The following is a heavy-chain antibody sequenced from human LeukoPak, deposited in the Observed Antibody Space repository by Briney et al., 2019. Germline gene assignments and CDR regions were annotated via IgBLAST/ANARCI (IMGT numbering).Heavy chain of an antibody. Sequence: SETLSLTCAVSGGSFSGYYWSWIRQPPGKGVEWIGEIIHSGSTTYNPSLNSRVTISVDTSKNPFSLKLSSVTAADTAVYYCARDSIVVVPAAQNWFDPWGQGTLVTVSS. J-gene: IGHJ5*02. V-gene: IGHV4-34*12. D-gene: IGHD2-2*01. CDR1: GGSFSGYY. CDR2: IIHSGST. CDR3: ARDSIVVVPAAQNWFDP.